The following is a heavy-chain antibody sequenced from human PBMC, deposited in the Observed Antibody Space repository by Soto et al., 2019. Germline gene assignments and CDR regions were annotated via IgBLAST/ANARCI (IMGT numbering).Heavy chain of an antibody. CDR2: INHSGTT. J-gene: IGHJ1*01. CDR3: ARGEGGFQY. V-gene: IGHV4-34*01. CDR1: GESFRGYY. Sequence: QVQLQQWGAGLLKPSETLSLTCAVYGESFRGYYWSWIRQPPGKGLEWIGEINHSGTTNYNPSLKSRVHISADTSKNQFSLQLNSMTAAGTAVYYCARGEGGFQYWGQGTRVTVSS.